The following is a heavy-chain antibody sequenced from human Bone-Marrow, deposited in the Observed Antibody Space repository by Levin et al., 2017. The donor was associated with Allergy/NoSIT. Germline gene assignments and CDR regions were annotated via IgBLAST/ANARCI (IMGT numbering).Heavy chain of an antibody. CDR2: ISGSGGST. J-gene: IGHJ4*02. Sequence: PGESLKISCAASGFTFSSYAMSWVRQAPGKGLEWVSAISGSGGSTYYADSVKGRFTISRDNSKNTLYLQMNSLRAEDTAVYYCAKDRGVAARPLDYWGQGTLVTVSS. CDR1: GFTFSSYA. V-gene: IGHV3-23*01. CDR3: AKDRGVAARPLDY. D-gene: IGHD6-6*01.